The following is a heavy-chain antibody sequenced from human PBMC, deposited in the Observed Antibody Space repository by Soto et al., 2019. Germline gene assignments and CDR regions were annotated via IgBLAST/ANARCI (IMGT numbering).Heavy chain of an antibody. CDR3: ARKIRRIQLWSPYYYYGMDV. Sequence: PGESLKISCKGSGYSFTSYWISWVRQMPGIGLEWIGRIDPSDSHTNYSPSFQGHVTLSADKSISTAYLKWSSLKASDTAVYYCARKIRRIQLWSPYYYYGMDVWGQGTTVTVS. D-gene: IGHD5-18*01. V-gene: IGHV5-10-1*01. CDR2: IDPSDSHT. J-gene: IGHJ6*02. CDR1: GYSFTSYW.